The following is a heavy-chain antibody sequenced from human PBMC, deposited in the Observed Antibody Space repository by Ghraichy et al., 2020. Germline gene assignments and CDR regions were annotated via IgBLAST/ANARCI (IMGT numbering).Heavy chain of an antibody. J-gene: IGHJ4*02. Sequence: ASVKVSCKASGYTFTSYYMHWVRQAPGQGLEWMGIINPSGGSTSYAQKFQGRVTMTRDTSTSTVYMELSSLRSEDTAVYYCARDGTVAGSPARYFDYWGQGTLVTVS. CDR3: ARDGTVAGSPARYFDY. D-gene: IGHD6-19*01. V-gene: IGHV1-46*03. CDR1: GYTFTSYY. CDR2: INPSGGST.